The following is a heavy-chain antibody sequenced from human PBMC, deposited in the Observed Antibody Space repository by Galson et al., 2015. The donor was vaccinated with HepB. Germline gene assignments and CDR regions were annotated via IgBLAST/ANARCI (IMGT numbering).Heavy chain of an antibody. CDR1: GGTFSTYT. V-gene: IGHV1-46*01. Sequence: SVKVSCKASGGTFSTYTLSWVRQAPGQGLEWMGIINPSGGSTSYAQKFQGRVTMTRDTSTSTVYMELSSLRSEDTAVYYCARAVLGQPARRGWFDPWGQGTLVTVSS. CDR2: INPSGGST. J-gene: IGHJ5*02. D-gene: IGHD6-6*01. CDR3: ARAVLGQPARRGWFDP.